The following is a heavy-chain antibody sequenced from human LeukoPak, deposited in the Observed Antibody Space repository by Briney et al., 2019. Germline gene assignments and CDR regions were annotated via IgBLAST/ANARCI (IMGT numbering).Heavy chain of an antibody. CDR1: GFTFSSYW. D-gene: IGHD4-17*01. CDR2: INTDGSST. Sequence: PGGSLRLSRAASGFTFSSYWIHWVRQAPGKGLVWVSRINTDGSSTSYADSVKGRFTISRDNAKNTLYLQMNSLRAEDTAVYYCARDPTVTTDAFDIWGQGTMVTVSS. V-gene: IGHV3-74*01. CDR3: ARDPTVTTDAFDI. J-gene: IGHJ3*02.